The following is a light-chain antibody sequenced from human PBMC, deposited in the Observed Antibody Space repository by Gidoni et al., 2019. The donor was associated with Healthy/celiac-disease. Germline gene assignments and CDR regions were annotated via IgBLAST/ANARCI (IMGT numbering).Light chain of an antibody. CDR3: QPYYSTPLT. CDR1: QSVLYSSNNKNY. Sequence: DIVMTQSPDSLAVSLGERATINCKSSQSVLYSSNNKNYLAWYQQKPGQPPKLLIYWASTRESGVPARFSGSGSGTDFTLTISSLQAEDVAVYSCQPYYSTPLTFGGGTKVEIK. J-gene: IGKJ4*01. V-gene: IGKV4-1*01. CDR2: WAS.